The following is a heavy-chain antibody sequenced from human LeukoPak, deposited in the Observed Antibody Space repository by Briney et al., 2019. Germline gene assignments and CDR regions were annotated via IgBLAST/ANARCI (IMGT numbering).Heavy chain of an antibody. CDR3: ATGHDTFDP. CDR2: IYYSGST. J-gene: IGHJ5*02. Sequence: SETLSLTCTVSGGSISSYYWSWIRQPPGKGLEWIGYIYYSGSTNYNPSLKSRVTISVDTSKNQFSLKLSSVTAADTAVYYCATGHDTFDPWGQGTLVTVSS. CDR1: GGSISSYY. V-gene: IGHV4-59*01. D-gene: IGHD1-1*01.